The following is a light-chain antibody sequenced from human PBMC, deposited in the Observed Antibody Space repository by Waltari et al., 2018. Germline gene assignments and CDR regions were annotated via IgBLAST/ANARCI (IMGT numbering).Light chain of an antibody. V-gene: IGKV1-5*03. CDR1: QSISNY. CDR3: QQYNTYSS. J-gene: IGKJ2*03. CDR2: KAS. Sequence: DIQMTQSPSPPSASVGETIPITCRASQSISNYLAWYQQKPGKAPKLLIYKASSSGSGVPSRFSGSGSGTEFTLTISSLQPDDFATYYCQQYNTYSSFGQGTKLEIK.